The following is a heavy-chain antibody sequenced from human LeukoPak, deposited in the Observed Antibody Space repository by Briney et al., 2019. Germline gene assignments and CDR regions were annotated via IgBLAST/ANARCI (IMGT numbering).Heavy chain of an antibody. CDR1: GGTFSSYT. D-gene: IGHD1-26*01. Sequence: SVKVSCKASGGTFSSYTISWVRQAPGQGLEWVGRIIPILGIANYAQKFHGRLTITAEKSTSTAYMELSSLRSEDTAVYYCSRNNDWEPQDYWGEGALVTVSS. V-gene: IGHV1-69*02. J-gene: IGHJ4*02. CDR2: IIPILGIA. CDR3: SRNNDWEPQDY.